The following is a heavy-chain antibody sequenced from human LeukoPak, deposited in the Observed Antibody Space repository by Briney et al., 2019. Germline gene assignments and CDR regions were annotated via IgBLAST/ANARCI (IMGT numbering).Heavy chain of an antibody. D-gene: IGHD3-22*01. CDR2: INHSGSI. J-gene: IGHJ5*02. CDR1: VGSFSGYY. CDR3: ARVHYYDRSWWFDP. Sequence: SETLSLTCAVYVGSFSGYYWTWIRQPPGKGLEWIGEINHSGSINYTPSLKSRVTISVDTSKNQFSLELSSVTAADTAVYYCARVHYYDRSWWFDPWGRGTLVTVSS. V-gene: IGHV4-34*01.